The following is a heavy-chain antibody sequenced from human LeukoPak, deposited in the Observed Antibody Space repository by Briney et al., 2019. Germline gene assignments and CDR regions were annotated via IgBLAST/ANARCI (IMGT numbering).Heavy chain of an antibody. V-gene: IGHV3-7*01. CDR2: IKQDGSEK. CDR3: TRLTAAAGARG. D-gene: IGHD6-13*01. CDR1: GFTFSSYW. Sequence: GGSLRLSCAASGFTFSSYWMSWVRQAPGKGLEWVANIKQDGSEKYYVDSVKGRFTISRDNAKNSPYLQMNSLRAEDTAVYYCTRLTAAAGARGWGQGTMVTVSS. J-gene: IGHJ3*01.